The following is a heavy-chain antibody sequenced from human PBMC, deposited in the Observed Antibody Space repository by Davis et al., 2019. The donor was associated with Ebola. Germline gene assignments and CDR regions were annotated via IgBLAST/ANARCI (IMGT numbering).Heavy chain of an antibody. Sequence: MPSETLSLTCTVSGGSISSGGYYWSWIRQHPGKGLEWIGYIYPSGSAHYNPSLKSRVTISVDTSKNQFSLKLSSVTAADTAVYYCARFEMATIEGDDAFDIWGQGTMVTVSS. CDR3: ARFEMATIEGDDAFDI. D-gene: IGHD5-24*01. CDR1: GGSISSGGYY. V-gene: IGHV4-31*03. J-gene: IGHJ3*02. CDR2: IYPSGSA.